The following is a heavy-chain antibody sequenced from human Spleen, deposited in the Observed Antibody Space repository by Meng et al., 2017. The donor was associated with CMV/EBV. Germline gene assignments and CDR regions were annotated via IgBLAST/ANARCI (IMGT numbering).Heavy chain of an antibody. D-gene: IGHD3-10*01. CDR3: ARDRGSGSYLSYYYSAMDV. CDR1: GGIFSSYV. V-gene: IGHV1-2*06. J-gene: IGHJ6*02. CDR2: INPNSGGT. Sequence: ASVKVSCKASGGIFSSYVVNWVRQAPGQGLEWMGRINPNSGGTNFAQKFQGRVTMTRDTSINTVYMELNRLRSDDTAVYYCARDRGSGSYLSYYYSAMDVWGQGTTVTVSS.